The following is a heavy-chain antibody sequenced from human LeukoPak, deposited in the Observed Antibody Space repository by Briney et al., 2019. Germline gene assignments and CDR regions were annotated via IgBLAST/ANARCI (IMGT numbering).Heavy chain of an antibody. J-gene: IGHJ3*02. CDR2: IHSSGST. CDR1: GASITTYY. V-gene: IGHV4-59*01. Sequence: PSETLSLTRFVSGASITTYYWSWIRQPPGKGLEWIGYIHSSGSTNYNPSLKSRLTMSIDTSKNQFSLNLSSVTAADTAVYYCARDQTSKGDAFDIWGQGTIVTVSS. CDR3: ARDQTSKGDAFDI.